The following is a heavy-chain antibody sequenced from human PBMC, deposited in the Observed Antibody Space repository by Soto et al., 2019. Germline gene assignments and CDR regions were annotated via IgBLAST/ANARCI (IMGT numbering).Heavy chain of an antibody. CDR1: GYSITAGEYY. V-gene: IGHV4-30-4*01. CDR3: ARMYSSGSGWFHP. Sequence: SETLSLTCFVSGYSITAGEYYWSWIRHHPGKGLEWIGSFYSSGSIIYNPSLRSRVSISGDTSSNQFSMSLTSVTAADMARYYCARMYSSGSGWFHPWGQGTLVTVSS. D-gene: IGHD6-19*01. CDR2: FYSSGSI. J-gene: IGHJ5*02.